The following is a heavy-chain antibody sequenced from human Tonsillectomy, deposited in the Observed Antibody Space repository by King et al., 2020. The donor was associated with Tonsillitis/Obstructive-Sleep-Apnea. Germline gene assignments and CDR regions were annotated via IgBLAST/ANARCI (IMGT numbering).Heavy chain of an antibody. J-gene: IGHJ4*02. CDR3: ARGSRSTVTRQVFIHY. D-gene: IGHD4-17*01. CDR1: GGSFSGYY. V-gene: IGHV4-34*01. Sequence: VQLQQWGAGLLKPSETLSLTCAVYGGSFSGYYWTWIRQPPGKGLEWIGEINHPGSTNYNPSLTSRVTISLDTSKSQFSLSLSSVTAADTAMYYCARGSRSTVTRQVFIHYWGQGTLVTVSS. CDR2: INHPGST.